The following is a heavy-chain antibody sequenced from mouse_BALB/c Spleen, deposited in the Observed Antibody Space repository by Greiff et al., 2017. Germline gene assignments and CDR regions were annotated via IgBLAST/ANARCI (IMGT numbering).Heavy chain of an antibody. J-gene: IGHJ3*01. Sequence: EVMLVESGPGLVKPSQSLSLTCTVTGYSITSDYAWNWIRQFPGNKLEWMGYISYSGSTSYNPSLKSRISITRDTSKNQFFLQLNSVTTEDTATYYCARYGNYGWFAYWGQGTLVTVSA. CDR2: ISYSGST. CDR1: GYSITSDYA. CDR3: ARYGNYGWFAY. V-gene: IGHV3-2*02. D-gene: IGHD2-1*01.